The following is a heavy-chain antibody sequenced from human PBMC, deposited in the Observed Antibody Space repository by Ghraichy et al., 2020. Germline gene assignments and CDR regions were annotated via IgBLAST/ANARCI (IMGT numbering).Heavy chain of an antibody. CDR3: ARQGGRFSGYDDAFDI. Sequence: SETLSLTCTVSGGSVSNYYWSWIRQPPGKGLEWIGYIYNTGSTNYNPSLKSRVTTSVDTSKNQFSLKLSSVTAADTAVYYCARQGGRFSGYDDAFDIWGQGTMVTVSS. CDR1: GGSVSNYY. CDR2: IYNTGST. D-gene: IGHD5-12*01. J-gene: IGHJ3*02. V-gene: IGHV4-59*02.